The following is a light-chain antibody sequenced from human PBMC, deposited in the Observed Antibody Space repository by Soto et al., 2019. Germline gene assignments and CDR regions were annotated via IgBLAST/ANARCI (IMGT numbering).Light chain of an antibody. J-gene: IGKJ5*01. V-gene: IGKV3-20*01. CDR2: GVS. CDR3: QHYDRPPT. CDR1: QSISSGH. Sequence: EIVLTQSPGTLSLSPGERATLSCRASQSISSGHLAWYQQKPGQAPRLLIYGVSSRATGIPDRFSGSGSGTDFTLTINRLEPEDFAVYSCQHYDRPPTFGQGTRLDIK.